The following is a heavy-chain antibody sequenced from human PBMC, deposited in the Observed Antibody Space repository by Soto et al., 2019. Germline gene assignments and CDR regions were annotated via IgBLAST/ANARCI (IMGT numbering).Heavy chain of an antibody. D-gene: IGHD6-19*01. CDR3: ARPSSGWENWFDP. J-gene: IGHJ5*02. CDR1: GFTFSSYG. V-gene: IGHV3-30*03. Sequence: PGGSLRLSCAASGFTFSSYGMHWVRQAPGKGLEWVAVISYDGSNKYYADSVKGRFTISRDNSKNTLYLQMNSLRAEDTAVYYCARPSSGWENWFDPWGQGTLVTVPS. CDR2: ISYDGSNK.